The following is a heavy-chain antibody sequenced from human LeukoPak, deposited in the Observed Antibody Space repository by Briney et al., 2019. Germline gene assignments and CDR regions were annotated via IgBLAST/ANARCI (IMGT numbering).Heavy chain of an antibody. CDR3: ARRSTEGYLEYFDF. CDR2: IYKSGHT. D-gene: IGHD2/OR15-2a*01. J-gene: IGHJ4*02. CDR1: GDSISISNYY. V-gene: IGHV4-39*01. Sequence: SETLSLTCTVSGDSISISNYYRGWIRQSPGKGLDWIGTIYKSGHTYYNPSLKSRVTMSIDTSKNQFSLRLNSVTATDTAVYYCARRSTEGYLEYFDFWGQGTLVTVSS.